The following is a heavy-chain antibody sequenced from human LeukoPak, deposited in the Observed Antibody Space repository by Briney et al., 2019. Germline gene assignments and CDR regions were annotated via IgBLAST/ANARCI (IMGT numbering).Heavy chain of an antibody. J-gene: IGHJ4*01. V-gene: IGHV3-74*01. Sequence: GESLRLSCAASGFTFSSSWMHWVRQAPGKGLIWVSRMNSDGRTTTYADSVKGRFTISRDNAKNTLYLQMNSLRAEDTAVYYCAKDRLGALYYYDSSGYYRFDYWGQGTLVTVSS. CDR2: MNSDGRTT. D-gene: IGHD3-22*01. CDR1: GFTFSSSW. CDR3: AKDRLGALYYYDSSGYYRFDY.